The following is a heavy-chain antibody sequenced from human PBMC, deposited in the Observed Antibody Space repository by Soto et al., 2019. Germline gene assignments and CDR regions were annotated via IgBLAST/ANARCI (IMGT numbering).Heavy chain of an antibody. J-gene: IGHJ6*02. CDR2: ISWNSGSI. V-gene: IGHV3-9*01. D-gene: IGHD3-16*01. CDR1: GFTFDDYA. Sequence: PGGSLRLSCAASGFTFDDYAMHWVRQAPGKGLEWVSGISWNSGSIGYADSVKGRFTISRDNAKNSLYLQMNSLRAEDTALYYCAKAGLADYYYGMDVWGQGTTVTV. CDR3: AKAGLADYYYGMDV.